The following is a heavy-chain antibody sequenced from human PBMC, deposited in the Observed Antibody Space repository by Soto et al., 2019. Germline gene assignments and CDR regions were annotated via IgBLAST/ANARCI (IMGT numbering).Heavy chain of an antibody. D-gene: IGHD4-17*01. CDR2: VYYSGTT. J-gene: IGHJ4*02. CDR3: ARTTAVTNTIRSRSFFGY. V-gene: IGHV4-61*01. CDR1: GGSVSNKTYY. Sequence: PSETLSLTCSVSGGSVSNKTYYWSWIRQPPGKRLEWIGYVYYSGTTNYNPSLKSRVTISVDLSKNQFSLRLSSVTTADTALYYRARTTAVTNTIRSRSFFGYWGQGTLVTVSS.